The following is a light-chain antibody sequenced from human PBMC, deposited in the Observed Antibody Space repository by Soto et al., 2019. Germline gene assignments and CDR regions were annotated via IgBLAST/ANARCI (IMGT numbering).Light chain of an antibody. CDR1: QSVSSN. J-gene: IGKJ2*01. Sequence: EIVMTQSPATLSVSPGERATLSCRASQSVSSNLAWYQQKPGQAPRRLLYGASTRATGIPARFSGSGSGTEFTLHISSLQSEDFAVYYCQQYNNWPPHTFGQGTKLEIK. V-gene: IGKV3-15*01. CDR3: QQYNNWPPHT. CDR2: GAS.